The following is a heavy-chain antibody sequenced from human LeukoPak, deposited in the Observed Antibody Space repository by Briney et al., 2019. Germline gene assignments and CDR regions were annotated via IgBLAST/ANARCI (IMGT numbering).Heavy chain of an antibody. D-gene: IGHD5-12*01. CDR3: ARHGGETRMATILHAFDI. CDR1: GGSISSYY. V-gene: IGHV4-59*08. Sequence: SETLSLTCTVSGGSISSYYWSWIRQPPGKGLEWIGYMSYSGSTNYNPSFKSRVTISVDTSKNQFSLNLNSVTAADTAVYYCARHGGETRMATILHAFDIWGQGTVVPVSS. CDR2: MSYSGST. J-gene: IGHJ3*02.